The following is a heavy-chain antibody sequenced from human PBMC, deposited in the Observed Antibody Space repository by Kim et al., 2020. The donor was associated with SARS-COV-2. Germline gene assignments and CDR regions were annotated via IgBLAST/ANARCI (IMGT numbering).Heavy chain of an antibody. J-gene: IGHJ4*02. CDR1: GGSIRNYY. V-gene: IGHV4-59*08. D-gene: IGHD3-10*01. Sequence: SETLSLTCSVSGGSIRNYYWSWIRQPPGKGLEWLGYVYYSGSTNYNPSLKGRVTMSVDTSKNQFSLKLNSVTAADTAVYYCARLPPQGSYGSGGQPFDYWGQGTLVTVSS. CDR3: ARLPPQGSYGSGGQPFDY. CDR2: VYYSGST.